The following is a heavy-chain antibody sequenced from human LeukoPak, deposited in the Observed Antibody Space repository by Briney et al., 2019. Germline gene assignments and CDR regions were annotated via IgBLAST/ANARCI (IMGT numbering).Heavy chain of an antibody. CDR1: GITFSDYY. CDR2: ISRGGSPI. D-gene: IGHD1-14*01. CDR3: VITAGPPTDH. V-gene: IGHV3-11*04. J-gene: IGHJ4*01. Sequence: GGSLRLSCTASGITFSDYYMNWLRQAPGKGLEWLSFISRGGSPIYYADSVKGRFTISRDNAKNSLYPQMNSLRVEDTAMYYCVITAGPPTDHWGQGALVTVSS.